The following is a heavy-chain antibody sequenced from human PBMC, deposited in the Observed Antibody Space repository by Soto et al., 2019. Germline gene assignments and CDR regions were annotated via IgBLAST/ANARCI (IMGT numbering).Heavy chain of an antibody. Sequence: GGPLRLSCAASGFTFSSYAMSWVSQAPGKGLEWVSGISGSGGSTYYADSVKGRFTISRDNSKNTLYLQMNSLRAEDTAVYYCAKDRGGCSSTSCPPRLLDYRGQGTLVTVSS. D-gene: IGHD2-2*01. J-gene: IGHJ4*02. V-gene: IGHV3-23*01. CDR1: GFTFSSYA. CDR3: AKDRGGCSSTSCPPRLLDY. CDR2: ISGSGGST.